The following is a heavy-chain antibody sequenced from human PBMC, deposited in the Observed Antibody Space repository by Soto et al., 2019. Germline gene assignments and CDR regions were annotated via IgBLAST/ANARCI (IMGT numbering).Heavy chain of an antibody. D-gene: IGHD3-3*01. V-gene: IGHV1-2*02. CDR2: VNPDNGGT. Sequence: QVHLVQSGAEVKKPGASVKVSCKASGYTFTGNYIHWVRQAPGQGLEWMGWVNPDNGGTTSAQKFQGGATMNMDTSVTEAYMELIRLTSYDTAVYYCARDPRPPSGWLGFWEYGMDVWGQGTTVTVSS. J-gene: IGHJ6*02. CDR1: GYTFTGNY. CDR3: ARDPRPPSGWLGFWEYGMDV.